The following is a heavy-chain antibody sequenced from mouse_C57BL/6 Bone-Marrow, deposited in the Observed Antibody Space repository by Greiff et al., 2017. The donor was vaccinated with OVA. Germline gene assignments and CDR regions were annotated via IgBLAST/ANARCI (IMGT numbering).Heavy chain of an antibody. CDR1: GFNIKDDY. V-gene: IGHV14-4*01. Sequence: EVQLQQSGAELVRPGASVKLSCTASGFNIKDDYMHWVKQRPEQGLEWIGWIDPENGDTEYASKFQGKAPITADTSSNTAYLQLSSLTSEDPAVYYCTTTIYYDYDVGFAYWGQGTLVTVSA. D-gene: IGHD2-4*01. CDR2: IDPENGDT. J-gene: IGHJ3*01. CDR3: TTTIYYDYDVGFAY.